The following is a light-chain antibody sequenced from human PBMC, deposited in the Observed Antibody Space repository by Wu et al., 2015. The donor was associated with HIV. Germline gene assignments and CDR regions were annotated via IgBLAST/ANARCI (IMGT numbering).Light chain of an antibody. J-gene: IGKJ4*01. CDR2: KHP. CDR1: EYLALT. CDR3: QQYGSPQGT. V-gene: IGKV3-20*01. Sequence: VTLSCRAESEYLALTFRPRYQPEAWPGSHDSSSMKHPAGSTGIPARFSGSGSGTDFTLTISRLEPEDFAVYYCQQYGSPQGTFGGGTKVEIK.